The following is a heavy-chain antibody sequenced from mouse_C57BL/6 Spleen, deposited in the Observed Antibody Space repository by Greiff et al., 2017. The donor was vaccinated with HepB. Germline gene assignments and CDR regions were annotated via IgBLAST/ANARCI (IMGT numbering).Heavy chain of an antibody. CDR3: ARQRLGRNYAMDY. Sequence: EVKLQESGGDLVKPGGSLKLSCAASGFTFSSYGMSWVRQTPDKRLEWVATISSGGSYTYYPDSVKGRFTISRDNAKNTLYLQMSSLKSEDTAMYYCARQRLGRNYAMDYWGQGTSVTVSS. CDR1: GFTFSSYG. J-gene: IGHJ4*01. V-gene: IGHV5-6*01. D-gene: IGHD4-1*01. CDR2: ISSGGSYT.